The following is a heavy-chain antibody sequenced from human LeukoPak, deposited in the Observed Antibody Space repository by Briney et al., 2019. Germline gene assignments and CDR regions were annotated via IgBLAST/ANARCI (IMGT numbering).Heavy chain of an antibody. V-gene: IGHV3-30-3*01. D-gene: IGHD3-16*01. CDR3: ARGSHGGADAFDI. CDR1: GFTFSSYA. CDR2: ISYDGSNK. Sequence: GGSLRLSCAASGFTFSSYAMHWVRQAPGKGLEWVAVISYDGSNKYYADSVKGRFTISRDNSKNTLYLQMNSLRAEDTAVYYCARGSHGGADAFDIWGQGTMVTVSS. J-gene: IGHJ3*02.